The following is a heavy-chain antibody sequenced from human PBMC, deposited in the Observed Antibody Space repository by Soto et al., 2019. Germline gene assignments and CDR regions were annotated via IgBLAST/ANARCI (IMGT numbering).Heavy chain of an antibody. D-gene: IGHD3-3*01. CDR3: AKANNFWSSYLDF. J-gene: IGHJ4*02. Sequence: GGSLRLSWTASGFTFNNYAMSWVRQAPGKGPEWVSGISSSGGSTYYADSVKGRFTISRDNSKNTVFLQMNNLRAEETAVYYCAKANNFWSSYLDFWGQGTLVNVS. CDR1: GFTFNNYA. CDR2: ISSSGGST. V-gene: IGHV3-23*01.